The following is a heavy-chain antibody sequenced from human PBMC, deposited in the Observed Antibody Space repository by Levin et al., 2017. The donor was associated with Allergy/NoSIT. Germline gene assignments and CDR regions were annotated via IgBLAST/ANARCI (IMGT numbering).Heavy chain of an antibody. Sequence: KISCKASGGTFSSYAISWVRQAPGQGLEWMGGIIPIFGTANYAQKFQGRVTITADESTSTAYMELSSLRSEDTAVYYCAREYYYDSSGYYPVDWGQGTLVTVSS. D-gene: IGHD3-22*01. CDR2: IIPIFGTA. CDR1: GGTFSSYA. CDR3: AREYYYDSSGYYPVD. V-gene: IGHV1-69*01. J-gene: IGHJ4*02.